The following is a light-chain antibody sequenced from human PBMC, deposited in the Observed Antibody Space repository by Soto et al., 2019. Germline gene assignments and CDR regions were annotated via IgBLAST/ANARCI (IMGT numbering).Light chain of an antibody. CDR3: QHFSSYPIT. J-gene: IGKJ4*01. V-gene: IGKV3-20*01. CDR2: DAS. CDR1: QTVRNNY. Sequence: EFVLTQSPGTLSLSPGERATLSCRASQTVRNNYLAWYQQKPGQAPRLLIYDASSRATGIPDRFSGGGSGTDFTLTIRRLEPDDFEVYYCQHFSSYPITFGGGTKVDIK.